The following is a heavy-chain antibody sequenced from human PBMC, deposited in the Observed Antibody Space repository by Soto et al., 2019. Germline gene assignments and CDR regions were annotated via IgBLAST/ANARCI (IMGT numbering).Heavy chain of an antibody. D-gene: IGHD6-19*01. CDR2: IRAYNGYT. CDR1: GYTFTTYC. J-gene: IGHJ4*02. Sequence: ASVKVSCKASGYTFTTYCVSWVRQPPGQGLEWMGWIRAYNGYTNYAQKFQGRVTITTDTSTSTAYMELRSLISDDTAVYYCARASDGYRSGWYVGYFDYWGQGTLVTVSS. CDR3: ARASDGYRSGWYVGYFDY. V-gene: IGHV1-18*04.